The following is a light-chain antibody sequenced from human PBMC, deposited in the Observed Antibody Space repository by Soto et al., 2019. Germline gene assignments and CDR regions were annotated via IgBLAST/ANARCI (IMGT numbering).Light chain of an antibody. CDR3: QQHNNWPPIT. Sequence: EIVLTQSPGTLSLSPGERATLSCRASQSVSSSYLAWYQQKPGQAPRLLIYDASNRATGIPARFSGSGSGTDFSLTISSLEPEDFAVYYCQQHNNWPPITFGQGTRLEIK. V-gene: IGKV3D-20*02. CDR2: DAS. CDR1: QSVSSSY. J-gene: IGKJ5*01.